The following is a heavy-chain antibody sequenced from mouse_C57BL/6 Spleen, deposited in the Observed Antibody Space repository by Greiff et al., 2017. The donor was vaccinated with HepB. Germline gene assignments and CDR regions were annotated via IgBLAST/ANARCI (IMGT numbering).Heavy chain of an antibody. J-gene: IGHJ2*01. Sequence: EVHLVESGGGLVKPGGSLKLSCAASGFTFSSYAMSWVRQTPEKRLEWVATISDGGSYTYYPDNVKGRFTISRDNAKNNLYLQMSHLKSEDTAMYYCARDDYGSSYPYYFDYWGQGTTLTVSS. CDR3: ARDDYGSSYPYYFDY. CDR1: GFTFSSYA. V-gene: IGHV5-4*01. CDR2: ISDGGSYT. D-gene: IGHD1-1*01.